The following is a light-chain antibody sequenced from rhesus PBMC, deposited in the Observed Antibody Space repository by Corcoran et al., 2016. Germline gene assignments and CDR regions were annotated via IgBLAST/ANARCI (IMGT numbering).Light chain of an antibody. J-gene: IGKJ1*01. CDR3: QQHHSYPWT. V-gene: IGKV1-25*01. CDR2: DAS. CDR1: QGISNY. Sequence: DIQMTQSPSSLSASVGDTVTITCQASQGISNYLAWYQQNPGKAPKLLIYDASTLQSGVPSRFSGSGSGTEFTFTISSRQPEDFATYYCQQHHSYPWTFGQGTMLEIK.